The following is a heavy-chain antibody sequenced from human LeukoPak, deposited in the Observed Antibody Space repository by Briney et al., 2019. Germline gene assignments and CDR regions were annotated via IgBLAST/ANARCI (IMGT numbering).Heavy chain of an antibody. CDR2: IYPGDSHT. D-gene: IGHD6-19*01. CDR1: GYSFTTYW. Sequence: GGSLKISCKGSGYSFTTYWIAWVRQMPGKGLECMGIIYPGDSHTRYSPSFQGQVTISGDKSISTAYLQWSSLKASDTAMYYCARLKASSSSSFDYWGQGTLVTVSS. J-gene: IGHJ4*02. V-gene: IGHV5-51*01. CDR3: ARLKASSSSSFDY.